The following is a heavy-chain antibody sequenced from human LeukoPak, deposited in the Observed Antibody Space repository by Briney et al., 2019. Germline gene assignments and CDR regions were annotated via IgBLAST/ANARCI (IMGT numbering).Heavy chain of an antibody. CDR1: GFTFSSYG. V-gene: IGHV3-33*06. CDR3: AKDKPYFDP. Sequence: AGRSLRLSCVASGFTFSSYGMHWVRQAPGKGLEWVAVIWYDGSNKYYADSVKGRFTISRDNSKNTLYLQMNSLRAEDTAVYYCAKDKPYFDPWGQGTLVTVSS. CDR2: IWYDGSNK. J-gene: IGHJ5*02.